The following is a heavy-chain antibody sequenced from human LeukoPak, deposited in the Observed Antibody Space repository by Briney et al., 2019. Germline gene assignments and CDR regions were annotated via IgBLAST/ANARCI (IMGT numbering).Heavy chain of an antibody. J-gene: IGHJ4*02. V-gene: IGHV3-48*03. D-gene: IGHD5-12*01. CDR3: VRASYTGFDLHFDQ. CDR1: GFAFSGRE. CDR2: ISSNGKTI. Sequence: GGSLRLSCSASGFAFSGREMAWVRQAPGKGLEWVSYISSNGKTILHADSVKGRITISRDNAKKSLYLQLGGLRVEDSAFYYCVRASYTGFDLHFDQWGQGTLVTVSS.